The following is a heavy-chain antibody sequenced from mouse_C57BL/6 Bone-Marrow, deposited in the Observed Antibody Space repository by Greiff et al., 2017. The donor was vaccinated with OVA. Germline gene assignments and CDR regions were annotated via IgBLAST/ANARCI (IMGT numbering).Heavy chain of an antibody. CDR1: GYTFTSYW. V-gene: IGHV1-52*01. CDR2: IDPSDSET. J-gene: IGHJ2*01. Sequence: VQLQQPGAELVRPGSSVKLSCKASGYTFTSYWMHWVKQRPIQGLEWIGNIDPSDSETHYNQKFKDKATLTVDKSSSTAYMQVSSLTYEDSAVYYCERRRDGYYLYFDDWGKGTTLTVAS. CDR3: ERRRDGYYLYFDD. D-gene: IGHD2-3*01.